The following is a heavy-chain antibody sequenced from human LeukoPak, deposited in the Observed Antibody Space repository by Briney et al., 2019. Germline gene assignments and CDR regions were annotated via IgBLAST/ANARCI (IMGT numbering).Heavy chain of an antibody. CDR3: ASSVTTVGAYDY. CDR2: ISNNDVA. Sequence: GGSLRLSCAASGITASNFYMMWVRQAPGKGLEWVSYISNNDVAKYADSVRGRLTISRDNSKNILYLQMNSLRVEDTAMYWCASSVTTVGAYDYWGQGAPVTVSS. CDR1: GITASNFY. V-gene: IGHV3-53*01. D-gene: IGHD1-1*01. J-gene: IGHJ4*02.